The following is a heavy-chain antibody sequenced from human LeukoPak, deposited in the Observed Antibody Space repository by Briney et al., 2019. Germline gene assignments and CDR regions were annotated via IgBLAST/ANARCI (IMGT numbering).Heavy chain of an antibody. V-gene: IGHV4-30-2*01. CDR2: IYHSGST. Sequence: SETLSLTCAVSGGSISSGGYSWSWIRQPPGKGLEWIGYIYHSGSTYYNPSLKSRVTISVDRSKNQFSLKLSSVTAADMAVYYCARTSIAARRANAFDIWGQGTMVTVSS. D-gene: IGHD6-6*01. CDR1: GGSISSGGYS. CDR3: ARTSIAARRANAFDI. J-gene: IGHJ3*02.